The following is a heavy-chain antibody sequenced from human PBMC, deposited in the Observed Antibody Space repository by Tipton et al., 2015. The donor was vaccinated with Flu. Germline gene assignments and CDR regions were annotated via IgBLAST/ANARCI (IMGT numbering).Heavy chain of an antibody. CDR3: ARALWGANKATFHYYGMDV. CDR1: GFTVSSHY. V-gene: IGHV3-66*02. CDR2: MYSGGGST. D-gene: IGHD3-16*01. J-gene: IGHJ6*02. Sequence: SLRLSCAASGFTVSSHYMNWVRQAPGKGLEWVSLMYSGGGSTYYADSVKGRFTISIDNSKNTLYLQMNSLRSDDTAIYYCARALWGANKATFHYYGMDVWGQGTTVTVSS.